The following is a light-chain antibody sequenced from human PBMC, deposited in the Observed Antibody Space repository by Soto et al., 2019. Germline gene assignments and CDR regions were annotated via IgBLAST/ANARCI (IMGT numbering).Light chain of an antibody. Sequence: EIVLTQSPGTLSLSPGERATLSCRASQSVSSSYLAWYQQKPGQAPRLLIYGASSRATGIPDRFSGSGSGTDFTLTISRLEPEDCAVYYCQQYGSSPQYTFGQGTKREIK. V-gene: IGKV3-20*01. CDR2: GAS. J-gene: IGKJ2*01. CDR1: QSVSSSY. CDR3: QQYGSSPQYT.